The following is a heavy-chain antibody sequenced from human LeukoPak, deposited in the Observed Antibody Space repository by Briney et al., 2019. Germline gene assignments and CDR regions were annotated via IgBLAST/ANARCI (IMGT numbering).Heavy chain of an antibody. Sequence: SVKVSCKASGGTFSSYAISWVRQAPGQGLEWMGGIIPIFGTANYAQKFQGRVTITADKSTSTVYMELSSLRSEDTAVYYCARGGYSAGSWYLFHYFDYWGQGTLVTVSS. CDR1: GGTFSSYA. J-gene: IGHJ4*02. CDR3: ARGGYSAGSWYLFHYFDY. V-gene: IGHV1-69*06. D-gene: IGHD6-13*01. CDR2: IIPIFGTA.